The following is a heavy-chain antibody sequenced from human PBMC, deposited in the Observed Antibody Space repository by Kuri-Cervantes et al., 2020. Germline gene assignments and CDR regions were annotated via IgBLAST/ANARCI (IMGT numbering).Heavy chain of an antibody. CDR1: GFTFSDYY. CDR2: ISGSSTYI. D-gene: IGHD4-17*01. J-gene: IGHJ4*02. V-gene: IGHV3-11*06. CDR3: ARGVYDYGDPHFGY. Sequence: GESLKISCAASGFTFSDYYMSWIRQAPGKGLKWVSSISGSSTYIFYADSVKGRFTISRDNARNSLFLQMNSLRAEDTAIYYCARGVYDYGDPHFGYWGLGTLVTVSS.